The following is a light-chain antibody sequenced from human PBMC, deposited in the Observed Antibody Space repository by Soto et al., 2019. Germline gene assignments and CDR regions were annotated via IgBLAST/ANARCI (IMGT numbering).Light chain of an antibody. J-gene: IGKJ2*01. CDR2: DAS. Sequence: DIQMTQSPSTLSASVGERVTITCRASQSISNWLAWYQQKPGQAPKLLIYDASTLESGVTSRFSGSGSGTEFTLTISSLQPDDFATYYCQQYDSYSYAFGQGTKLEIK. CDR1: QSISNW. CDR3: QQYDSYSYA. V-gene: IGKV1-5*01.